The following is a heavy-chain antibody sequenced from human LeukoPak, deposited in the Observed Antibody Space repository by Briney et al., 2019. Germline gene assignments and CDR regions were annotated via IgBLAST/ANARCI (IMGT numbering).Heavy chain of an antibody. CDR3: ASRLGSYYYGMDV. CDR2: ISGSGGST. J-gene: IGHJ6*02. V-gene: IGHV3-23*01. CDR1: GFTFSSYA. Sequence: RGSLRLSCAASGFTFSSYAMSWVRQAPGKGLEWVSAISGSGGSTYYADSVKGRFTISRDNSKSTLYLQMNSLRAEDTAVYYCASRLGSYYYGMDVWGQGTTVTVS. D-gene: IGHD3-10*01.